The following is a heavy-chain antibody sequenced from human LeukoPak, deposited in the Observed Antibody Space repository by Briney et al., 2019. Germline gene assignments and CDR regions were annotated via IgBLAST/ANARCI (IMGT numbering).Heavy chain of an antibody. CDR2: IWYDGSNK. J-gene: IGHJ4*02. V-gene: IGHV3-33*01. CDR3: ARGFDY. Sequence: PGRSLRLSCAASGFTFSSYGMHWVRQAPGKGLEWVAVIWYDGSNKYHADSAKGRFTISRDNSKNTLYLQMNSLRAEDTAVYYCARGFDYWGQGTLVTVSS. CDR1: GFTFSSYG.